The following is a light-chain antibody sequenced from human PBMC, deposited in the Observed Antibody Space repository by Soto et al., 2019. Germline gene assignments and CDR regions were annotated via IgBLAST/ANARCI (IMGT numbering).Light chain of an antibody. V-gene: IGKV3-20*01. CDR2: DAS. CDR1: QSVGNNF. CDR3: HQYGTSPQT. Sequence: EIVLTQSPDTLSLSPGERARLSGRASQSVGNNFLAWYQQKPGQAPTLLIYDASSRASGLPDRFSGSGSETDFTLTVSRLELEDFAVYFCHQYGTSPQTFGQGTKVDIK. J-gene: IGKJ1*01.